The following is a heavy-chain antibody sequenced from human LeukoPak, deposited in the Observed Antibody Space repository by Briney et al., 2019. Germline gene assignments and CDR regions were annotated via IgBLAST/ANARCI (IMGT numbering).Heavy chain of an antibody. J-gene: IGHJ6*02. CDR1: GFTVSSNY. Sequence: GGSLRLSCAASGFTVSSNYMSWVRHTPGKGLEWGPLIYSGGSTYYADSVKGRFTISRDNSKNTLYLQMNSLRAEDTAVYHCAGRDNGYYYGMDVWGQGTTVTVSS. CDR3: AGRDNGYYYGMDV. D-gene: IGHD2-8*01. V-gene: IGHV3-66*01. CDR2: IYSGGST.